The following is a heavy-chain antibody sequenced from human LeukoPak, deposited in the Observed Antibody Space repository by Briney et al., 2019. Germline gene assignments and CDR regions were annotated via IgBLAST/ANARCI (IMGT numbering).Heavy chain of an antibody. D-gene: IGHD1-26*01. V-gene: IGHV3-49*04. CDR2: IRSKPYGGTA. J-gene: IGHJ4*02. CDR3: SRYGFVGANFDY. CDR1: GFTFGNYA. Sequence: PGRSLRLSCTASGFTFGNYAVTWVRQAPGKGLEWVGFIRSKPYGGTAEYAASVQGRFTISRDDSKAIAYLEMNSLKTEDTAVYYCSRYGFVGANFDYWGRGTLVTVPS.